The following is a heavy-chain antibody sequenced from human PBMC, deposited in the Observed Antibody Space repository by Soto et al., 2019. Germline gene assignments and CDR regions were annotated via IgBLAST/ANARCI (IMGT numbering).Heavy chain of an antibody. J-gene: IGHJ6*02. CDR3: ARLYDSSCYSYYYYGMDV. V-gene: IGHV4-59*01. D-gene: IGHD3-22*01. CDR2: IYYSGST. Sequence: SETLSLTCTFSAGSISSYYWNWVRQPPGKGLEWIGYIYYSGSTNYNPSLKSRVTISVDTSKNHFSLKLSSVTAADTAVYYCARLYDSSCYSYYYYGMDVWGQGTTVTVSS. CDR1: AGSISSYY.